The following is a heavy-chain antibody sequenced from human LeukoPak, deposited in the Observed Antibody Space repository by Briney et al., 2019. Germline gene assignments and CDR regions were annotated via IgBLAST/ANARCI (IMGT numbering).Heavy chain of an antibody. D-gene: IGHD5-18*01. Sequence: PSETLSLPCTVSGGSIHTYNWMWIRQPAGKGLEFIGRNNFAGRGYYNPSLKSRVTISVDSPSNQFSLELTSVTAADTAVYYCARDRQHSYGSDLDHWGQGILVTVSS. CDR2: NNFAGRG. CDR1: GGSIHTYN. J-gene: IGHJ4*02. CDR3: ARDRQHSYGSDLDH. V-gene: IGHV4-4*07.